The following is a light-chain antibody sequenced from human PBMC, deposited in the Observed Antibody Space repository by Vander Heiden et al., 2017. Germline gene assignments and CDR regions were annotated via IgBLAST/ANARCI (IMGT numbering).Light chain of an antibody. Sequence: DIVMTQSPLSLPVTPGEPASISCRSSQSLLHSNGYNYLDWYLQKPGQSPQLLIYLGSNRASGVPDRFSGSGSGTDFTLKISRVEAEDVGVYYCRQAPQTPSTFAQGTK. CDR3: RQAPQTPST. CDR2: LGS. J-gene: IGKJ1*01. CDR1: QSLLHSNGYNY. V-gene: IGKV2-28*01.